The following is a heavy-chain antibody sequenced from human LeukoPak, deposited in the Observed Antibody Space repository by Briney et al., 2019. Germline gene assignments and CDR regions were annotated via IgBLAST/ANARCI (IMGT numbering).Heavy chain of an antibody. Sequence: GGSLRLSCTASGFTFSSYAMNWVRQAPGKGLEWVSGIGAGGTFTYYADSVKGRFTILRDNSRNTLYLQMNSLRAEDTAVYYCARDRTRGGMDVWGQGTTVTVSS. J-gene: IGHJ6*02. V-gene: IGHV3-23*01. CDR1: GFTFSSYA. D-gene: IGHD2-2*01. CDR3: ARDRTRGGMDV. CDR2: IGAGGTFT.